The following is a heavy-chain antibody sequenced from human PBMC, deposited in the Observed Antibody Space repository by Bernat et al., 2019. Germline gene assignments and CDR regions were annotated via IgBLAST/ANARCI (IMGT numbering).Heavy chain of an antibody. J-gene: IGHJ6*02. D-gene: IGHD3-10*01. CDR3: LASDYGSGSYYYYGMDV. V-gene: IGHV3-30*03. Sequence: QVQLVESGGGVVQPGRSLRLSCAASGFTFSSYGMHWVRQAPGKGLEWVAVISYDGSNKYYADSVKGRFTISRDNSKNTLYLQMNSLRAEDTAVYYCLASDYGSGSYYYYGMDVWGQGTTVTVSS. CDR2: ISYDGSNK. CDR1: GFTFSSYG.